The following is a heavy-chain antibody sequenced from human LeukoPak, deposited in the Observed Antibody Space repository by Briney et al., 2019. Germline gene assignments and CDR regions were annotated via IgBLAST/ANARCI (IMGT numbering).Heavy chain of an antibody. CDR3: ARAILYSSYDS. D-gene: IGHD6-6*01. J-gene: IGHJ4*02. CDR1: GGSISSYY. V-gene: IGHV4-39*01. Sequence: SETLSLTCTVSGGSISSYYWSWIRQPPGKGLEWIGSMYYSGGTYYNPSLKSRVTISVDTSKNQFSLKLSSVTAADTAVYYCARAILYSSYDSWGQGTLVTVSS. CDR2: MYYSGGT.